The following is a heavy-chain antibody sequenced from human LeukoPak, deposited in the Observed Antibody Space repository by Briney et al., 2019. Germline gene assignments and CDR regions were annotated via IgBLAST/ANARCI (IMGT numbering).Heavy chain of an antibody. CDR3: ARGWSKFDY. CDR1: GLTFSSYW. V-gene: IGHV3-7*03. J-gene: IGHJ4*02. D-gene: IGHD2-8*02. CDR2: IKQDGSEK. Sequence: QPGRSLRLSCAASGLTFSSYWMTWVRQAPGKGLEWVANIKQDGSEKHYVDSVKGRFTISRDDAKNSLYLQMNSLRAEDTAVYYCARGWSKFDYRGQGTLVTVSS.